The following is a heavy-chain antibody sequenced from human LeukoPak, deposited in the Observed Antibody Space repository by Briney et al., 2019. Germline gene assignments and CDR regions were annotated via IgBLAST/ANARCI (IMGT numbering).Heavy chain of an antibody. Sequence: SETLSLTCTVSGGSISTYYWGWIRQPPGEGLEWIGYVSSNEGTNYNPSLKSRVTILVDTSKNQFSLKLSSVTAADTAVYYCARVRSYYGSVTGKSYYFDYWGQGTLVTVSS. D-gene: IGHD3-10*01. CDR2: VSSNEGT. V-gene: IGHV4-59*01. CDR3: ARVRSYYGSVTGKSYYFDY. CDR1: GGSISTYY. J-gene: IGHJ4*02.